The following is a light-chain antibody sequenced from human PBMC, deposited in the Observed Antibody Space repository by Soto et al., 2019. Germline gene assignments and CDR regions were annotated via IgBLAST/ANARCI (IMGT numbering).Light chain of an antibody. CDR1: SSDVGGYKY. J-gene: IGLJ1*01. CDR2: EVN. CDR3: TSYAGGNNV. Sequence: QSVLTQPPSASGSPGQSVTISCTGTSSDVGGYKYVSWYQQNPGKVPKLMIYEVNKRPSGVPDRFSGSKSGNTASLTVSGLQAEDEADYYCTSYAGGNNVFGTGTKLTVL. V-gene: IGLV2-8*01.